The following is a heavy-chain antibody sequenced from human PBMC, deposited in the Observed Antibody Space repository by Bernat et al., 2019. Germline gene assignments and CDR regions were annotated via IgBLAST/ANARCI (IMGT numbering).Heavy chain of an antibody. V-gene: IGHV3-73*02. CDR1: GFTFSGSA. CDR3: TGSVVVTAERYSGAFDI. J-gene: IGHJ3*02. D-gene: IGHD2-21*02. CDR2: IRSKANSYAT. Sequence: EVQLVESGGGLVQPGGSLKLSCAASGFTFSGSAMNWVRQASGKGLEWVGRIRSKANSYATAYAASVKGRFTISRDDSKNTAYLQMNSLKTEDTAVYYCTGSVVVTAERYSGAFDIWGQGTMVTVSS.